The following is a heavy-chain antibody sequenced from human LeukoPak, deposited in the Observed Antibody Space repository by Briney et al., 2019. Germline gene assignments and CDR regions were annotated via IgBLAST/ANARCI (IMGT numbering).Heavy chain of an antibody. J-gene: IGHJ4*02. CDR1: GGTFSSYA. CDR2: IIPIFGTA. V-gene: IGHV1-69*13. CDR3: ARSGSYDSSGYYYGTPDH. Sequence: ASVKVSCKASGGTFSSYAISWVRQAPGQGLEWMGGIIPIFGTANYAQKFQGRVTITADESTSTAYMELSSLRSEDTAVYYCARSGSYDSSGYYYGTPDHWGQGTLVTVSS. D-gene: IGHD3-22*01.